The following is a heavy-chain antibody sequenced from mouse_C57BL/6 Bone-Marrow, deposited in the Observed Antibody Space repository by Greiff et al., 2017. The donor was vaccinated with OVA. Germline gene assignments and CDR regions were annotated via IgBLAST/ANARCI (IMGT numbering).Heavy chain of an antibody. CDR3: ARGLFGGCSLGY. V-gene: IGHV1-52*01. CDR1: GYTFTSYW. Sequence: QVQLQQPGAELVRPGSSVKLSCKASGYTFTSYWMHWVKQRPIQGLEWIGNIDPSDSETHYNQKFKDKATLTVDKSSSTAYMQLSSLTSEDSAVYYCARGLFGGCSLGYWGQGTLVTVSA. CDR2: IDPSDSET. D-gene: IGHD3-3*01. J-gene: IGHJ3*01.